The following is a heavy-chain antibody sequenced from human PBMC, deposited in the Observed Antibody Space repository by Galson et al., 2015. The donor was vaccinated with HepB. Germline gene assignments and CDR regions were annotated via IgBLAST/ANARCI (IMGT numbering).Heavy chain of an antibody. J-gene: IGHJ6*02. CDR1: GFTFSSYG. Sequence: SLRLSCAASGFTFSSYGMHWVRQAPGKGLEWVAVISYDGSNKYYADSVKGRFTISRDNSKNTLYLQMNSLRAEDTAVYYCAKLLGTYYYYYGMDVWGRGTTVTVSS. CDR3: AKLLGTYYYYYGMDV. V-gene: IGHV3-30*18. CDR2: ISYDGSNK. D-gene: IGHD7-27*01.